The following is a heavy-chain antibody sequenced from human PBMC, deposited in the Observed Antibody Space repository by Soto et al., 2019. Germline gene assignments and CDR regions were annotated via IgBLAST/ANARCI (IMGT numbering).Heavy chain of an antibody. Sequence: SETLSLTXTVSGGSISSGGYYWSWIRQHPGKGLEWIGYIYYSGSTYYNPSLKSRVTISVDTSKNQFSLKLSSVTAADTAVYYCARDSSAAAAGTSPYYFDYWGQGTLVTVSS. CDR2: IYYSGST. D-gene: IGHD6-13*01. V-gene: IGHV4-31*02. J-gene: IGHJ4*02. CDR1: GGSISSGGYY. CDR3: ARDSSAAAAGTSPYYFDY.